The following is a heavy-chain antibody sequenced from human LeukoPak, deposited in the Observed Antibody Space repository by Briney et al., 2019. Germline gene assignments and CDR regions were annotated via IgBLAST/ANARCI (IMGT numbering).Heavy chain of an antibody. J-gene: IGHJ5*02. CDR1: GGSISSSSYY. Sequence: PSETLSLTCTVSGGSISSSSYYWGWIRQPPGKGLEWIGSIYYSGSTHYNPSLKSRVTISIDTSKNQFSLKLSSVIAADTAMYYCARDLSTYYYGSGSANWFDPWGQGTLVAVSS. V-gene: IGHV4-39*07. D-gene: IGHD3-10*01. CDR3: ARDLSTYYYGSGSANWFDP. CDR2: IYYSGST.